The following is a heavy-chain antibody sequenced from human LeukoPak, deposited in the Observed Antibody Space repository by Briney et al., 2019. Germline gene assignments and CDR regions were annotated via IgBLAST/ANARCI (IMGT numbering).Heavy chain of an antibody. CDR2: IYTSGST. D-gene: IGHD3-3*01. CDR1: GGSISSYY. V-gene: IGHV4-4*07. Sequence: SETLSLTCTVSGGSISSYYWSWTRQPPGKGLEWIGRIYTSGSTNYNPSLKSRVTMSVDTSKNQFSLKLSSVTAADTAVYYCARERGRPIFGVVKHWFDPWGQGNLVTVSS. J-gene: IGHJ5*02. CDR3: ARERGRPIFGVVKHWFDP.